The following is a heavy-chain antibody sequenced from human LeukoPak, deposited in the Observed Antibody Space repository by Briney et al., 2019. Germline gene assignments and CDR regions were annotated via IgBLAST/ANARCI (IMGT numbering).Heavy chain of an antibody. CDR1: GFTLSNHW. CDR2: INEDGSRT. V-gene: IGHV3-74*01. D-gene: IGHD6-6*01. Sequence: QPGGSLRLSCAASGFTLSNHWMHWVRQAPGKGLVWVSRINEDGSRTNYADSVKGRFTISRDNAKNTLYLQMSSLRVEDTAVYYCARGGRVVHGVDVWGQGTTVTVSS. J-gene: IGHJ6*02. CDR3: ARGGRVVHGVDV.